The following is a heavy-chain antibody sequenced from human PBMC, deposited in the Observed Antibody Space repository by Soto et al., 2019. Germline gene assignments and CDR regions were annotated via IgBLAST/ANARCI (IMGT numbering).Heavy chain of an antibody. CDR1: GGSMTSYY. Sequence: SETLSLTCTVSGGSMTSYYWTWIRQPAGKGLEWIGRVYSSGGTHYNPSLKSRVTISLDTSKNQFSLRLLSVTDTDTAVYFCARGQRFSDWFDPWGQGTLVTVSS. CDR2: VYSSGGT. D-gene: IGHD3-3*01. J-gene: IGHJ5*02. CDR3: ARGQRFSDWFDP. V-gene: IGHV4-4*07.